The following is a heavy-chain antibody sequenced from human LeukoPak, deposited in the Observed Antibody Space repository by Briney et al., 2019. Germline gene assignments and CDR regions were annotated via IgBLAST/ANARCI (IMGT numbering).Heavy chain of an antibody. CDR3: AKGYKGPMIVVDQYFQH. D-gene: IGHD3-22*01. J-gene: IGHJ1*01. CDR2: ISGSGGST. CDR1: GFTFSSYA. V-gene: IGHV3-23*01. Sequence: GGSLRLSCAASGFTFSSYAMSWVRQAPGKGLEWVSAISGSGGSTYYADSVKGRFTISRDNSKNTLYPQMNSLRAEDTAVYYCAKGYKGPMIVVDQYFQHWGQGTLVTVSS.